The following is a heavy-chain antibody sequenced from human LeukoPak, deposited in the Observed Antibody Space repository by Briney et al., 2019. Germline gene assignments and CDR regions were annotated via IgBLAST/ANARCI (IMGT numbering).Heavy chain of an antibody. CDR2: INHSGST. J-gene: IGHJ4*02. CDR3: ARGRRGRITIFGVGNYFDY. Sequence: PSETLSLTCAVYGGSFSGYYWSWIRQPPGKGLEWIGEINHSGSTNYNPSLKSRVTISVDTSKNQFSLKLSSVTAADTAVYYCARGRRGRITIFGVGNYFDYWGQGTLVTVPS. CDR1: GGSFSGYY. D-gene: IGHD3-3*01. V-gene: IGHV4-34*01.